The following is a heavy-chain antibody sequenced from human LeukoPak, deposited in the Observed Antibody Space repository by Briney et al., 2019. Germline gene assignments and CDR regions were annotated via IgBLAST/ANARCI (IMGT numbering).Heavy chain of an antibody. V-gene: IGHV1-8*01. CDR2: MNPNSGNT. J-gene: IGHJ5*02. D-gene: IGHD6-6*01. Sequence: ASVKVSCKASGYTFTSYDINWVRQATGQGLEWMGWMNPNSGNTGYAQKLQGRVTMTTNTSISTAYMELSSLRSEDTAVYYCARGSIAANWFDPWGQGTLVTVSS. CDR1: GYTFTSYD. CDR3: ARGSIAANWFDP.